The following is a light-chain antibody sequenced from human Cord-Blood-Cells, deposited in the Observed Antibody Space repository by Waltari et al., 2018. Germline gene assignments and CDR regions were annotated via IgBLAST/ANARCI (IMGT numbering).Light chain of an antibody. CDR1: QSIGSS. Sequence: TQSPDFQSVTPKEKVTITCRASQSIGSSLHWYQQKPGKAPKLLIYAASSLQSGVPSRFSGSGSGTDFTLTISSLQPEDFATYYCQQSYSTPYTFGQGTKLEIK. CDR3: QQSYSTPYT. J-gene: IGKJ2*01. V-gene: IGKV1-39*01. CDR2: AAS.